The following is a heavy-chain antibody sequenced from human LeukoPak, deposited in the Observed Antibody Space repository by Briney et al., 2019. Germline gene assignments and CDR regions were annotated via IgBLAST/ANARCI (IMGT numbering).Heavy chain of an antibody. CDR2: IIPIFGTA. V-gene: IGHV1-69*13. Sequence: SVKVSCKASGGTFSSYAISWVRQAPGQGLEWMGGIIPIFGTANYAQKFQGRVTITADESTSTAYMELSSLRSEDTAVYYCARVVGYSSGWYGYFQHWGQGTLVTVSS. J-gene: IGHJ1*01. CDR3: ARVVGYSSGWYGYFQH. D-gene: IGHD6-19*01. CDR1: GGTFSSYA.